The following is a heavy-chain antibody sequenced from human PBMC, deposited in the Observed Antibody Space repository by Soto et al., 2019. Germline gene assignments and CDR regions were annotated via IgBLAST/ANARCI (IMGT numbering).Heavy chain of an antibody. CDR3: ARVFWSGPYNWFDP. CDR1: GYTFTSYA. Sequence: ASVKVSCKASGYTFTSYAMHWVRQAPGQRLEWMGWINAGNGNTKYSQKFQGRVTITRDTSASTAYMELSSLRSEDTAVYYCARVFWSGPYNWFDPWGQGTLVTV. CDR2: INAGNGNT. V-gene: IGHV1-3*01. J-gene: IGHJ5*02. D-gene: IGHD3-3*01.